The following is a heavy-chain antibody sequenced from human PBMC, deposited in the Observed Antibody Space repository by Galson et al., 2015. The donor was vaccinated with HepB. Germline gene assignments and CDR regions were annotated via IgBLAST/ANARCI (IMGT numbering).Heavy chain of an antibody. CDR1: GYTFTGYY. J-gene: IGHJ4*02. D-gene: IGHD2-2*02. CDR2: INPNSGGT. Sequence: SVKVSCKASGYTFTGYYMHWVRQAPGQGLEWMGWINPNSGGTNYAQKFQGRVTMTRDTSISTAYMELSRLRSDDTAVYYCARVPAAAIRYFDYWGQGTLVTVSS. CDR3: ARVPAAAIRYFDY. V-gene: IGHV1-2*02.